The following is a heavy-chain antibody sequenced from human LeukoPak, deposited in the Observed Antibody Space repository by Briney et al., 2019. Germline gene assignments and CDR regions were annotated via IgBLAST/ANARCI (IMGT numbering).Heavy chain of an antibody. CDR3: ARVHIVVVTVTGGAFDI. CDR2: IKQDGSEK. CDR1: GFTFSSYW. V-gene: IGHV3-7*01. Sequence: PGGSLRLSCAASGFTFSSYWMSWVRQAPGKGLESVANIKQDGSEKYYVDSVKGRFTISRDNAKNSLYLQMNSLRAEDTAVYYCARVHIVVVTVTGGAFDIWGQGTMVTVSS. J-gene: IGHJ3*02. D-gene: IGHD2-21*02.